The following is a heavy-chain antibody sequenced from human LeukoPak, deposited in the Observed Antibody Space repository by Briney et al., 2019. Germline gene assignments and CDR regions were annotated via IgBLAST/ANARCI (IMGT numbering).Heavy chain of an antibody. CDR3: ARDDADVFAIFDY. D-gene: IGHD2-21*01. Sequence: SVKVSCKASGGTFSSYAISWVRQAPGQGLEWMGRIIPILGIANYAQKFQGRVTITADKSTNTAYMELSSLRSEDTAVYYCARDDADVFAIFDYWGQGTLVTVSS. V-gene: IGHV1-69*04. J-gene: IGHJ4*02. CDR2: IIPILGIA. CDR1: GGTFSSYA.